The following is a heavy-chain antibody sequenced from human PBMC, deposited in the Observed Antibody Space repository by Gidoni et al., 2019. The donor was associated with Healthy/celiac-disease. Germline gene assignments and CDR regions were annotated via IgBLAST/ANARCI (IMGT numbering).Heavy chain of an antibody. CDR1: GGTFSSYT. CDR2: IIPILGIA. D-gene: IGHD5-12*01. J-gene: IGHJ4*02. CDR3: AIPVQWLRGYYFDY. Sequence: QVQLVQSGAEVKKPGSSVKVSCKASGGTFSSYTISWVRQAPGQGLEWMGRIIPILGIANYAQKFQGRVTITADKSTSTAYMELSSLRSEDTAVYYCAIPVQWLRGYYFDYWGQGTLVTVSS. V-gene: IGHV1-69*02.